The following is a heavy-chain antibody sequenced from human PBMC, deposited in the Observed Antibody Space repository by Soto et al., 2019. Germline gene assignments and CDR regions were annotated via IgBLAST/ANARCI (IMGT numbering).Heavy chain of an antibody. CDR2: ISGSGGSA. CDR1: GFTFSSYA. V-gene: IGHV3-23*01. D-gene: IGHD3-9*01. J-gene: IGHJ4*02. CDR3: AKAPDYDDILTVLH. Sequence: EVQLLESGGGLVQPGGSLRISCAASGFTFSSYAMSWVRQAPGKGLECLATISGSGGSAYYADSVKGRFTITRDNSKNTLHLQMNSLRAEDTAVYYCAKAPDYDDILTVLHWGQGTLVTVSA.